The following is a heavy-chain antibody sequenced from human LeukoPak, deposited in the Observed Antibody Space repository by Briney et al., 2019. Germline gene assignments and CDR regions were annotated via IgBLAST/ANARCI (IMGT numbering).Heavy chain of an antibody. Sequence: GGSLRPSCAASGFTFSTYAMSWVRQAPGKGLEWISIISSGGDTYYADSVKGRFTISRDNSKNTLDLQMSSLRAEDTAVYYCAKGVGGYYFDYWGQGTLVTVSS. CDR1: GFTFSTYA. D-gene: IGHD2-15*01. V-gene: IGHV3-23*01. J-gene: IGHJ4*02. CDR2: ISSGGDT. CDR3: AKGVGGYYFDY.